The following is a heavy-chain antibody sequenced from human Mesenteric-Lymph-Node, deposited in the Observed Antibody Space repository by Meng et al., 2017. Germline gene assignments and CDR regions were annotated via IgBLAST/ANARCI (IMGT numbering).Heavy chain of an antibody. Sequence: SETLSLTCAVYGGSFSGYYWSWIRQPPGKGLEWIGEINHSGSTNYNPSLKSRVTISVDTSKNQFSLKLSSVTAADTAVYYCARMIRVYYYGMDVWGQGTTVTVSS. V-gene: IGHV4-34*01. D-gene: IGHD3-22*01. J-gene: IGHJ6*02. CDR1: GGSFSGYY. CDR3: ARMIRVYYYGMDV. CDR2: INHSGST.